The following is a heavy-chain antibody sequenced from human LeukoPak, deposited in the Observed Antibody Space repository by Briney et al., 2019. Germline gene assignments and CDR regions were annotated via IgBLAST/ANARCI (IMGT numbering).Heavy chain of an antibody. CDR3: ARGGSGSYLRYFDY. CDR2: IYYSGST. J-gene: IGHJ4*02. V-gene: IGHV4-59*01. Sequence: PSETLSLTCTVSGGSISSYYWSWIRQPPGKGLEWIGYIYYSGSTNYNPSLKSRVTISVDTSKNQFSLKLSSVTAADTAVYYCARGGSGSYLRYFDYWGQGTLVTVSS. CDR1: GGSISSYY. D-gene: IGHD1-26*01.